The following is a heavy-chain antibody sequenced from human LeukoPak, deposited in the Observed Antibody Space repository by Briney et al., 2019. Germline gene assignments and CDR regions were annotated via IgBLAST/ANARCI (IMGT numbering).Heavy chain of an antibody. D-gene: IGHD3-3*01. CDR3: VRERNNFWSGHHSIFAS. Sequence: GGSLRLSCAASGFIFSVHWMHWVRHAPGKGLVWLSRINNDGSSTIYADSVKGRFTFSSDNAENTLFLEMSSPRVEDTAVYYCVRERNNFWSGHHSIFASWGQGTLVTVSS. CDR1: GFIFSVHW. J-gene: IGHJ4*02. V-gene: IGHV3-74*01. CDR2: INNDGSST.